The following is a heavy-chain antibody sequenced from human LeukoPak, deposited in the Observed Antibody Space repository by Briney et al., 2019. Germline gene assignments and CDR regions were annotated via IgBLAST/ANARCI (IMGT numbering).Heavy chain of an antibody. J-gene: IGHJ4*02. Sequence: GGSLRLSCAASGFMFDSYPMNWVRQPPGKGMEWLSNVRTRGDPTSYADSVRGRFTISRDNAKKSLFLQINSLRVEDTAVYFCVRDVDYAFDYWGQGVLVIVSP. CDR3: VRDVDYAFDY. CDR1: GFMFDSYP. V-gene: IGHV3-48*01. D-gene: IGHD4-17*01. CDR2: VRTRGDPT.